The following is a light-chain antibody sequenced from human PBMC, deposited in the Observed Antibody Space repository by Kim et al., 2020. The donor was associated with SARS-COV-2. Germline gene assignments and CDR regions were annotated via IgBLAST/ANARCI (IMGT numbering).Light chain of an antibody. Sequence: SSALTQDPAVSVALGQTVRITCQGDSLRSYYATWYQQKPGKAPIVVIYGKNNRPSGIPDRFSGSSSGNTASLTITATQAGDAADYYCNSRDTNNNVIFGG. CDR1: SLRSYY. J-gene: IGLJ2*01. CDR3: NSRDTNNNVI. CDR2: GKN. V-gene: IGLV3-19*01.